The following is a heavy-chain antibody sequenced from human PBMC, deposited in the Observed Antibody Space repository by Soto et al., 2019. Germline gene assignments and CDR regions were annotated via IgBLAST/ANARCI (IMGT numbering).Heavy chain of an antibody. CDR1: GGTFSSYA. J-gene: IGHJ6*02. CDR2: IIPIFGTA. CDR3: ARAGGYYDSSGYPSYYYGMDV. V-gene: IGHV1-69*13. Sequence: ASVKVSCKASGGTFSSYALSWVRQAPGQGLEWMGGIIPIFGTANYAQKFQGRVTITADESTSTAYMELSSLRSEDTAVYYCARAGGYYDSSGYPSYYYGMDVWGQGTTVTVSS. D-gene: IGHD3-22*01.